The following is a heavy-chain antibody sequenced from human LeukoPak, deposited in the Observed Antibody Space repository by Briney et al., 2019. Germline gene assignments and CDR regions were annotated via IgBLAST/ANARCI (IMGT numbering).Heavy chain of an antibody. Sequence: ASVKVSCKASGYTFTSYGISWVRQAPGQGLEWMGWISANDGNTDYPQKLQGRVTMTTDTSTSAAYMELRSLRSDDTAVYYCARESHVTREDYWGQGTLVTVSS. V-gene: IGHV1-18*01. J-gene: IGHJ4*02. CDR2: ISANDGNT. D-gene: IGHD3-10*01. CDR3: ARESHVTREDY. CDR1: GYTFTSYG.